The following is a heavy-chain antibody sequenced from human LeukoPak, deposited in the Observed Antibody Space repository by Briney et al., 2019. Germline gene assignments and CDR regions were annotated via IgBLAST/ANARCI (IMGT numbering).Heavy chain of an antibody. D-gene: IGHD3-10*01. CDR1: GGTFSSYA. J-gene: IGHJ6*03. CDR2: IIPIFGTA. CDR3: ARGPSITMVRGGQWYYYMDV. V-gene: IGHV1-69*06. Sequence: SVKVSCKASGGTFSSYAISWVRQAPGQGLEWMGGIIPIFGTANYAQKFQGRVTITADKSTSTAYMALSSLRSEDTAVYYCARGPSITMVRGGQWYYYMDVWGKGTTVTISS.